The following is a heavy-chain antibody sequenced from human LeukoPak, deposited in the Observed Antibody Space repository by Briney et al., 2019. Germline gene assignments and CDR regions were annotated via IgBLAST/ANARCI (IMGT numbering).Heavy chain of an antibody. Sequence: GGSLRLSCAASGFTFSHYYMNWVRQAPGKGLEWVSYLSGTSSTIYYADSVKGRFTISRDNAKKSLYLQMNGLRAEDTAVYYCARMLRGSRDGYNWSKLGPYYFDCWGQGTLVTVSS. CDR3: ARMLRGSRDGYNWSKLGPYYFDC. CDR2: LSGTSSTI. V-gene: IGHV3-48*01. D-gene: IGHD5-24*01. CDR1: GFTFSHYY. J-gene: IGHJ4*02.